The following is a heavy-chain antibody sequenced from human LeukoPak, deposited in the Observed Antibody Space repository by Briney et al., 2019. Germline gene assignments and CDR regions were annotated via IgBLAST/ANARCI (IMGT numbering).Heavy chain of an antibody. CDR3: ARECCPSIAGRPRYYYYYMDV. V-gene: IGHV1-69*05. D-gene: IGHD6-6*01. J-gene: IGHJ6*03. CDR1: VGTFSRYA. Sequence: GSSVPVSYQACVGTFSRYALSWVGQAAGKGVAGMGWIIPIFGTAKFPQKLQGRGTHTTDESTKTAYLEASRLRSDDTAVYYCARECCPSIAGRPRYYYYYMDVWGKGTTATVSS. CDR2: IIPIFGTA.